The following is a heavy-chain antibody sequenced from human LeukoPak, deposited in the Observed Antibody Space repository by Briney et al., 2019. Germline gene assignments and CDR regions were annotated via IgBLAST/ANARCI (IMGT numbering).Heavy chain of an antibody. CDR3: AREAEGTVAFDI. CDR1: GGSLSSHY. D-gene: IGHD1-1*01. J-gene: IGHJ3*02. Sequence: SETLSLTCTVSGGSLSSHYWSSIRQPPGKGLEWIGYISYSGSTNYHPALKSRVTISVDTSKNQFSVKLSSVTAADTAVYYCAREAEGTVAFDIWGQGTMVTVSS. V-gene: IGHV4-59*11. CDR2: ISYSGST.